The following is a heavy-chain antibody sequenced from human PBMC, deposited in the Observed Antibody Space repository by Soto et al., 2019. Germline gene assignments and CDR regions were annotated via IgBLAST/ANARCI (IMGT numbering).Heavy chain of an antibody. D-gene: IGHD3-10*01. CDR2: IYYSGST. J-gene: IGHJ5*02. CDR3: ARDILFRGVIDWFDP. V-gene: IGHV4-59*11. Sequence: SETLSLTRTVSGGSISSQYWSWIRQPPGKGPEWIGYIYYSGSTNYNPSLKSRVTISVDTSKNQFSLKLRSVTAADTAVYYCARDILFRGVIDWFDPWGQGTLVTVSS. CDR1: GGSISSQY.